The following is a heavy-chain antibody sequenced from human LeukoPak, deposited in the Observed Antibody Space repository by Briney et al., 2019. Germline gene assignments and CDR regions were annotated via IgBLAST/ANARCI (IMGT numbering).Heavy chain of an antibody. CDR1: GFTFSSYW. CDR2: IKQDGSEK. V-gene: IGHV3-7*04. Sequence: PGGSLRLSCAASGFTFSSYWMSWVRQAPGKGLEWVANIKQDGSEKYYVDSVRGRFTISRDNANNSLYLQMNSLRAEDTAVYYCARDRRYYDILTGYYGAFDIWGQGTMVTVSS. CDR3: ARDRRYYDILTGYYGAFDI. D-gene: IGHD3-9*01. J-gene: IGHJ3*02.